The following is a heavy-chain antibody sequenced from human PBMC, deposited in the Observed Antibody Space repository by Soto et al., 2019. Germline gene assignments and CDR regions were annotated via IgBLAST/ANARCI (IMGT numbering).Heavy chain of an antibody. J-gene: IGHJ4*02. V-gene: IGHV4-4*02. D-gene: IGHD3-16*02. Sequence: QVQLQESGPGLVKPSGTLSLTCVVSGGSVNTDYWWSWVRQPPGQWLEWIGEVHHSGTTNYIQSLTSRLTMSVDKSGNHVSLALTFVAAADTDLYYCARGVSYRWVYWGQGTLVTVSS. CDR2: VHHSGTT. CDR3: ARGVSYRWVY. CDR1: GGSVNTDYW.